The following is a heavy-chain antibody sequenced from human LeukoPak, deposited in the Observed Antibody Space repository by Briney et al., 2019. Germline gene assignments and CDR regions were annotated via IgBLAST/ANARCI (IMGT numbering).Heavy chain of an antibody. V-gene: IGHV4-39*01. J-gene: IGHJ3*02. Sequence: SETLSLTCTVSGGSISSSSYYWGWIRQPPGKGLEWIGSIYYSGSTYYNPSLKSRVTISVDTSKNQFSLKLSSVTAADTAVYYCARQLIEGDAFDIWGQGTMVTASS. D-gene: IGHD2-21*01. CDR2: IYYSGST. CDR3: ARQLIEGDAFDI. CDR1: GGSISSSSYY.